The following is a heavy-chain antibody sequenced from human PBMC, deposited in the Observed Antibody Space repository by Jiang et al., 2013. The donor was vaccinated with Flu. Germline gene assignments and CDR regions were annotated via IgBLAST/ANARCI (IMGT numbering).Heavy chain of an antibody. D-gene: IGHD3-22*01. CDR1: GGSISSGTYY. V-gene: IGHV4-31*03. CDR3: ARGPYGYYDSSGYYPYYSDY. CDR2: SIQWEH. J-gene: IGHJ4*02. Sequence: SLTCTVSGGSISSGTYYWSRIASTQGRAWSGLGTSIQWEHLLQPSLKSRVIISVDTSKNQFSLKLSSVTAADTAVYYCARGPYGYYDSSGYYPYYSDYWGQGTLVTVSS.